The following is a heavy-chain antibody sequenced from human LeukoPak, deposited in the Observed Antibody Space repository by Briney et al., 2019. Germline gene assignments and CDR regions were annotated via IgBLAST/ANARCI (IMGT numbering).Heavy chain of an antibody. Sequence: GGSLGLSCAASGFTFDDYTMHWVRQAPGKGLEWVSLISWDGGSTYYADSVKGRFTISRDNSKNTLYLQMNSLRAEDTAVYYCARGDDSSGSRGDYWGQGTLVTVSS. J-gene: IGHJ4*02. CDR3: ARGDDSSGSRGDY. CDR2: ISWDGGST. V-gene: IGHV3-43*01. CDR1: GFTFDDYT. D-gene: IGHD3-22*01.